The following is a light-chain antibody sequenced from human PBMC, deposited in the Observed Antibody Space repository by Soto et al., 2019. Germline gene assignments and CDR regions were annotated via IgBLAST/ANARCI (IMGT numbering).Light chain of an antibody. J-gene: IGLJ1*01. CDR3: CSYAGRSTPYV. Sequence: QSALTQPASVSGSPGQSITISCTGTSSDVGSYNLVSWYQQYPGKAPKLMIYEVSKRPSGVSNRFSGSKSGNTASLTISGLQAEDEADHYCCSYAGRSTPYVFGTGTKVTVL. V-gene: IGLV2-23*02. CDR2: EVS. CDR1: SSDVGSYNL.